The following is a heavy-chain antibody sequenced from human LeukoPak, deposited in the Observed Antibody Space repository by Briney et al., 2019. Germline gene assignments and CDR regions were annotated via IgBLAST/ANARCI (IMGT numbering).Heavy chain of an antibody. D-gene: IGHD3-9*01. CDR2: IYYSGST. CDR3: ARDREDDILTGYYPFWYFDF. V-gene: IGHV4-31*03. J-gene: IGHJ2*01. CDR1: GGSISSGGYY. Sequence: PSQTLSLTCTVSGGSISSGGYYWSWIRQHPGKGLEWIGYIYYSGSTYYNPSLKSRVTISVDTSKNQFSLKLSSVTAADTAVYYCARDREDDILTGYYPFWYFDFWGRGTLVTVSS.